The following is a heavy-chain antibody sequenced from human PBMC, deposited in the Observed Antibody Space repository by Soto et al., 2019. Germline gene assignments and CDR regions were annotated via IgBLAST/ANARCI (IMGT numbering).Heavy chain of an antibody. Sequence: GRLLRVSCAASGVTCGSYGMRWVRQAPGKGLEWMAVISYDGSNKYYADSVKGRFTISRDNSKNTLYLQMNSLRAEDTAVYYCAKDLPHSSVPYYYYHGMHVWGQGPTVTVSS. J-gene: IGHJ6*02. CDR3: AKDLPHSSVPYYYYHGMHV. CDR1: GVTCGSYG. V-gene: IGHV3-30*18. D-gene: IGHD2-15*01. CDR2: ISYDGSNK.